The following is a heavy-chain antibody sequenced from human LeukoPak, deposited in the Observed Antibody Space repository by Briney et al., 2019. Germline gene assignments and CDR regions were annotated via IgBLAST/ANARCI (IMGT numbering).Heavy chain of an antibody. J-gene: IGHJ3*02. V-gene: IGHV1-18*01. CDR1: GYTFTSYD. CDR2: ISTYNGNT. Sequence: GASVKVSCKASGYTFTSYDINWVRQATGQGLEWMGWISTYNGNTNYAQKFQGRVTMTTDTSTSTAYMELRSLRSDDTAVYYCARDHGYSSSWYSHDAFDIWGQGTMVTVSS. CDR3: ARDHGYSSSWYSHDAFDI. D-gene: IGHD6-13*01.